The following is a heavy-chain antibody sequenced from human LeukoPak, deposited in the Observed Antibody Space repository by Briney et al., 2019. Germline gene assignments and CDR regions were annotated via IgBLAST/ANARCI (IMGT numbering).Heavy chain of an antibody. Sequence: GGSLRLSCAASRFTFNNYEMNWVRQAPGKGLEWVSYISSSGSTIYYADSVKGRFTISRDNAKNSLYLQMNSLRAEDTAVYYCARVGDYHTEEFDYWGQGTLVTVSS. J-gene: IGHJ4*02. CDR1: RFTFNNYE. V-gene: IGHV3-48*03. CDR2: ISSSGSTI. CDR3: ARVGDYHTEEFDY. D-gene: IGHD4-17*01.